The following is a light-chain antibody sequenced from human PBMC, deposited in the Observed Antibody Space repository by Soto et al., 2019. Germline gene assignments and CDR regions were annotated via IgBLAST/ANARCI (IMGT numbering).Light chain of an antibody. CDR2: EVF. Sequence: QSALTQPASVSGSPGQSITISCTGTSSDVGGYNYVSWYQQHPGKVPKLMIYEVFRRPSGISDRFSGSKSGNTASLTISGLQAEDEADYYCCSYTTTSTFVLGGGTKLTVL. CDR3: CSYTTTSTFV. CDR1: SSDVGGYNY. J-gene: IGLJ2*01. V-gene: IGLV2-14*03.